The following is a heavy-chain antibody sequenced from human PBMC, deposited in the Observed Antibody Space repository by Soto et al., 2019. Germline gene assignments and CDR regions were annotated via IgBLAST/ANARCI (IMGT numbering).Heavy chain of an antibody. D-gene: IGHD7-27*01. CDR1: GGSITSDYSC. CDR2: IFDSGTT. CDR3: ARGPSGDKVHY. Sequence: QVQLQESGPGLVKPSQTLSLTCTVSGGSITSDYSCWSWIRQPPGEGLEWIGHIFDSGTTYTNPSLRSXXAXSRXTSKNHFSLTLRSVTAADTAVYYCARGPSGDKVHYWGQGALVTVSS. J-gene: IGHJ4*02. V-gene: IGHV4-30-4*01.